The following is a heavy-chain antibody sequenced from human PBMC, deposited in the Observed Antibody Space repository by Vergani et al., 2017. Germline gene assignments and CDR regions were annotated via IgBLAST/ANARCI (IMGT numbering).Heavy chain of an antibody. J-gene: IGHJ6*03. Sequence: QVQLQESGPGLVKPSQTLSLTFSVSGGAVNSGSNFWTWIRQPAGKGLEWIGRTSTDGSTNYNPSLKSRVTVSVDTSKTQISLRLTSVTAEDTSVYYCARETVVTSWDCYRFHYMDVWGKGTTVTVSS. CDR1: GGAVNSGSNF. CDR2: TSTDGST. CDR3: ARETVVTSWDCYRFHYMDV. D-gene: IGHD3-16*02. V-gene: IGHV4-61*02.